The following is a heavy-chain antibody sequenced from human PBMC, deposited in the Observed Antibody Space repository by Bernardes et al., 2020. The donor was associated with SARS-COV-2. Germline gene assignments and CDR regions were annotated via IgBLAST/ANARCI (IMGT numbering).Heavy chain of an antibody. Sequence: EHLALTCTVSGGSISGSNSYWGWIRQPPGKGLEWIGSVYYSGSTYYSPSLRSRVIISVDTSISTAYMELSRLRSDDTAVYYCARALMVRGVIIPETAYYYYYGMDVWGQGTTVTVSS. CDR2: VYYSGST. CDR1: GGSISGSNSY. J-gene: IGHJ6*02. CDR3: ARALMVRGVIIPETAYYYYYGMDV. D-gene: IGHD3-10*01. V-gene: IGHV4-39*02.